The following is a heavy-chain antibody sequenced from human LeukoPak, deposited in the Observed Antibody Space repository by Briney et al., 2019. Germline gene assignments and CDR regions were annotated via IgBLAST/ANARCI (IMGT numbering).Heavy chain of an antibody. J-gene: IGHJ3*02. Sequence: ASVKVSCKASGYTFTSYDINWVRQATGQGLEWMGWMDPNSGNTGYAQKFQGRVTITRNTSISTAYMELSSLRSEDTAVYYCAGGDYGDAFDIWGQGTMVTVSS. CDR2: MDPNSGNT. D-gene: IGHD4-17*01. CDR1: GYTFTSYD. CDR3: AGGDYGDAFDI. V-gene: IGHV1-8*03.